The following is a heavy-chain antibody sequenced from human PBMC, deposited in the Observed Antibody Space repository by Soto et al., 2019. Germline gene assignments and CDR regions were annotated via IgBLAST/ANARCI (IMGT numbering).Heavy chain of an antibody. D-gene: IGHD6-19*01. CDR3: ASHGYGSGWWKFDP. J-gene: IGHJ5*02. V-gene: IGHV3-23*01. CDR2: ISGSGGST. CDR1: GFTFSSYS. Sequence: EVQLLESGGGLVQPGGSLRLSCAASGFTFSSYSMSWVRQAPGKGLEWVSAISGSGGSTYYADSVKGRFTISRDNSKNTLYLQMNSLRAEDTAVYYCASHGYGSGWWKFDPWGQGTLVTVSS.